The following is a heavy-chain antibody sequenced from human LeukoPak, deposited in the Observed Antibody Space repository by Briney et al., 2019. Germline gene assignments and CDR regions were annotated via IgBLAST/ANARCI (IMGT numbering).Heavy chain of an antibody. D-gene: IGHD3-3*01. J-gene: IGHJ4*02. CDR2: IFRDGST. CDR3: ARDFYDFWSGYWV. CDR1: GFTVSSNY. Sequence: GGSLRLSCAASGFTVSSNYMSWVRQAPGRGLEWVSSIFRDGSTYYGDSVRGRFGISRDASKTILYLQMSNLRVEDTAVYYCARDFYDFWSGYWVWGPGTLVTVSS. V-gene: IGHV3-53*01.